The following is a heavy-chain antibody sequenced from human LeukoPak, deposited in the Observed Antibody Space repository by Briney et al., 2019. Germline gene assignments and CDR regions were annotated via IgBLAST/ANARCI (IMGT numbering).Heavy chain of an antibody. CDR3: AGGVNYFDY. Sequence: GGSLRLSCAASGFTFSSYNMKWVRHAPGKGLEWVSSISSRSSYIFYADSVKGRFTISRDNAKKSLYLQMSSLRADDTAVYYCAGGVNYFDYWGQGTLVTVSS. D-gene: IGHD3-10*01. CDR1: GFTFSSYN. J-gene: IGHJ4*02. CDR2: ISSRSSYI. V-gene: IGHV3-21*01.